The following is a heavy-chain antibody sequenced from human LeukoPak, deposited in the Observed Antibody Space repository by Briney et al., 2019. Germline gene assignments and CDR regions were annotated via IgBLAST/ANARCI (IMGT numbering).Heavy chain of an antibody. V-gene: IGHV5-51*01. CDR1: GYSFTSYW. D-gene: IGHD2-21*02. Sequence: PGESLKISCKGSGYSFTSYWIGWVRQMPGKGLEWMGIIYPGDSDTRYGPSFQGQVTISADKSISTAYLQWSSLKASDTAMYYCARRPRAYCGGDCYSPGAFDIWGQGTMVTVSS. CDR3: ARRPRAYCGGDCYSPGAFDI. CDR2: IYPGDSDT. J-gene: IGHJ3*02.